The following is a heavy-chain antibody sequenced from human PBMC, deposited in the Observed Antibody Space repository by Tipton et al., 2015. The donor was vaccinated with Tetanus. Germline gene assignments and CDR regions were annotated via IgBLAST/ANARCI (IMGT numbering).Heavy chain of an antibody. D-gene: IGHD3-3*01. V-gene: IGHV4-61*08. CDR2: ISPSGRS. Sequence: TLSLTCTVSGGPLRSGDHYWSWIRQPPGKGLEWLAYISPSGRSNSNYSLKSRITVSQDKSKNQFSLKLTSVTAADTAVYYCARANYDFPNKGPFDFWGQGILVLVSS. J-gene: IGHJ4*02. CDR1: GGPLRSGDHY. CDR3: ARANYDFPNKGPFDF.